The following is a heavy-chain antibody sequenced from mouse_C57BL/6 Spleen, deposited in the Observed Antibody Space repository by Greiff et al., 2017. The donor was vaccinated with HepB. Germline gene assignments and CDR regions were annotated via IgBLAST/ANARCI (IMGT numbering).Heavy chain of an antibody. CDR1: GYSITSGYD. J-gene: IGHJ1*03. CDR2: ISYSGST. CDR3: AREGYYSNYDWYFDV. Sequence: EVKLQESGPGMVKPSQSLSLTCTVTGYSITSGYDWHWIRHFPGNKLEWMGYISYSGSTNYNPSLKSRISITHDTSKNHFFLKLNSVTTEDTATYYCAREGYYSNYDWYFDVWGTGTTVTVSS. D-gene: IGHD2-5*01. V-gene: IGHV3-1*01.